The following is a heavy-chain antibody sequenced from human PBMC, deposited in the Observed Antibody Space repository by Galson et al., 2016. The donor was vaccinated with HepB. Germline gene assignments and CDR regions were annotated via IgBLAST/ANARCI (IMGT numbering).Heavy chain of an antibody. J-gene: IGHJ4*02. V-gene: IGHV3-7*01. CDR2: IRGDGIVS. Sequence: SLRLSCAASGFTFNAHWMNWVRQAPGKGLEWVANIRGDGIVSYYAESVRSRFTISRDNAKNSLYLQMNGLGVDETAVYYCSREMTGGYFDWGQGTLVTVSS. D-gene: IGHD3-10*01. CDR1: GFTFNAHW. CDR3: SREMTGGYFD.